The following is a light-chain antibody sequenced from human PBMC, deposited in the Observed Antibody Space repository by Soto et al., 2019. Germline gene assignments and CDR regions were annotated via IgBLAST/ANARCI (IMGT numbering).Light chain of an antibody. Sequence: DIVMTQSPDSLAVSLGERPTINCKSSQSVLYSSNNKNYLAWYQQRPGQPPKLLIYWASTRESGVPDRFSGRGSGTDFTLTITSLKAEDVAVYYCQQYESTPPTFGQGTKVEIK. CDR2: WAS. J-gene: IGKJ2*01. CDR3: QQYESTPPT. CDR1: QSVLYSSNNKNY. V-gene: IGKV4-1*01.